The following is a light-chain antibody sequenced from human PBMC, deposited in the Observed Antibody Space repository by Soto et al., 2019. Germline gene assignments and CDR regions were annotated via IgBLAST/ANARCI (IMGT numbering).Light chain of an antibody. J-gene: IGKJ3*01. CDR2: DAS. Sequence: GDRVTITCRARHSISSWLAWYQQKPGKAPKLLIFDASTLQSGVPPRFSGSGSGTEFTLTISSLQPDDFAAYYCQHYTLYSASFGPGTKVDIK. CDR3: QHYTLYSAS. V-gene: IGKV1-5*01. CDR1: HSISSW.